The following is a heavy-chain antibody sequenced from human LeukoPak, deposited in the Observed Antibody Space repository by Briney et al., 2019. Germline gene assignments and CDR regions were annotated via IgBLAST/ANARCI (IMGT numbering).Heavy chain of an antibody. CDR1: GFTFSSYG. D-gene: IGHD1-1*01. CDR3: AQQSYGMDV. J-gene: IGHJ6*02. Sequence: GGSLRLSCAASGFTFSSYGMHWVRQAPGKGLEWVAVISYDGSNKYYADSVKGRFTISRDNSKNTLYLQMNSLRAEDTAVYYCAQQSYGMDVWGQGTTVTVSS. V-gene: IGHV3-30*03. CDR2: ISYDGSNK.